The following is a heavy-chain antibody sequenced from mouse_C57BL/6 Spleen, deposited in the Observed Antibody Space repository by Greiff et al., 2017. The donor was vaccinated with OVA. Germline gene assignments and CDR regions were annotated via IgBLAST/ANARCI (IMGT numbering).Heavy chain of an antibody. D-gene: IGHD2-5*01. V-gene: IGHV1-55*01. Sequence: VQLQQSGAELVKPGASVKMSCKASGYTFTSYWITWVKQRPGQGLEWIGDIYPGSGSTNYNEKFKSKATLTVDTPSSTAYMQLSSLTSEDSAVYYCATYSNYVVFAYWGQGTLVTVSA. CDR3: ATYSNYVVFAY. CDR2: IYPGSGST. CDR1: GYTFTSYW. J-gene: IGHJ3*01.